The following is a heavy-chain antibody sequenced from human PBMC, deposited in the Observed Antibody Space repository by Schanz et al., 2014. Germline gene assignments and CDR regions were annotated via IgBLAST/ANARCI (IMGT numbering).Heavy chain of an antibody. CDR2: LNFDETYT. CDR1: GFTFSNFA. D-gene: IGHD5-18*01. Sequence: EVQLLESGGGLVQPGGSLRLSCAASGFTFSNFAMSWVRQAPGKGLEWVSRLNFDETYTSYADSVKGRFTISRDNAKNTVYLQMTSLRVEDTAVYYCARGGADSAMAHEYWGRGTLVTVSS. V-gene: IGHV3-74*02. CDR3: ARGGADSAMAHEY. J-gene: IGHJ4*02.